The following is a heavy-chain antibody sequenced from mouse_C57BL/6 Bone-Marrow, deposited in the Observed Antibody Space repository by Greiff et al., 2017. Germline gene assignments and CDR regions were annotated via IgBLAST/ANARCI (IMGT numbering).Heavy chain of an antibody. CDR2: IHPNSGST. CDR1: GYTFTSYW. V-gene: IGHV1-64*01. J-gene: IGHJ3*01. CDR3: AREGYYGSSRTFAD. Sequence: VQLQQPGAELVKPGASVKLSCKASGYTFTSYWMHWVKQRPGQGLEWIGMIHPNSGSTNYNEKLKSKATLTVDKSSSTAYMQLSSLTSEDSAVYYCAREGYYGSSRTFADWGQGTLVTVAA. D-gene: IGHD1-1*01.